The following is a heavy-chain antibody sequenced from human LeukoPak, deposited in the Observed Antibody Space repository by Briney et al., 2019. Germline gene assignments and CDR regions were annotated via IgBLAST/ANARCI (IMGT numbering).Heavy chain of an antibody. D-gene: IGHD1-26*01. CDR2: INHSGST. J-gene: IGHJ4*02. CDR1: GGSFSGYY. Sequence: SETLSLTCAVYGGSFSGYYWSWIRQPPGKGLEWIGEINHSGSTYYNPSLKSRVTISVDTSKNQFSLKLSSVTAADTAVYYCARHSPVGIFYFDYWGQGTLVTVSS. CDR3: ARHSPVGIFYFDY. V-gene: IGHV4-34*01.